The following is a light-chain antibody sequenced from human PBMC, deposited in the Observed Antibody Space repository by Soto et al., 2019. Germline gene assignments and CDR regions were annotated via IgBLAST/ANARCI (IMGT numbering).Light chain of an antibody. CDR3: QQYNNWPRT. CDR2: GAS. Sequence: EIVMTQSPATLSVSPGERATLSCRASQSVSSNLAWYQQKPGQAPRLLIYGASTRATGIPARFSGSGSGTDFTLTDSSLQSEDFAVYYCQQYNNWPRTFGQGTKVEIK. CDR1: QSVSSN. V-gene: IGKV3-15*01. J-gene: IGKJ1*01.